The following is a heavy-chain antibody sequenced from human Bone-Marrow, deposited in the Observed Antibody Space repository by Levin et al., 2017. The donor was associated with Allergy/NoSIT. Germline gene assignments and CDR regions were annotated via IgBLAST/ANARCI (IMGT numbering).Heavy chain of an antibody. J-gene: IGHJ1*01. CDR3: ARGGKFYYDTSGSPLDF. D-gene: IGHD3-22*01. CDR1: GFIFSDYW. V-gene: IGHV3-7*01. CDR2: IKRDGSEQ. Sequence: PGGSLRLSCATSGFIFSDYWMSWVRQAPGRGLEWVANIKRDGSEQYYADSVKGRFAISRDNAKNSLYLQMNSLRVDDTAMYYCARGGKFYYDTSGSPLDFWGQGILVTVSA.